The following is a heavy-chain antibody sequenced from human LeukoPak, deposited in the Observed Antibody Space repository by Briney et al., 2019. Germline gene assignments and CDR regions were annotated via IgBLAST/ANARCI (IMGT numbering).Heavy chain of an antibody. D-gene: IGHD2-15*01. CDR3: AKNGDRGAYCTGGTCYPYFYYYMDV. V-gene: IGHV3-7*03. CDR1: GFTFSSYW. Sequence: GGSLRLSCAASGFTFSSYWMNWVGQAPGKGLEWVANIKQEGSEKYYVDSVKGRFTISRDNAKNSVYLQMNSLRAEDTAIYYCAKNGDRGAYCTGGTCYPYFYYYMDVWGKGTTVTI. J-gene: IGHJ6*03. CDR2: IKQEGSEK.